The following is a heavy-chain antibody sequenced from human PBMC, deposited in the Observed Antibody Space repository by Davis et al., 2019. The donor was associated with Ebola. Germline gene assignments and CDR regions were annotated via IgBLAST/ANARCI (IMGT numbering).Heavy chain of an antibody. J-gene: IGHJ4*02. CDR1: GFTFSSYA. V-gene: IGHV3-74*01. CDR3: ARGYSSGWYPN. Sequence: HTGGSLRLSCAASGFTFSSYAMSWVRQAPGKGLVWVSRINSDGSSTSYADSVKGRFTISRDNAKNTLYLQMNSLRAEDTAVYYCARGYSSGWYPNWGQGTLVTVSS. D-gene: IGHD6-19*01. CDR2: INSDGSST.